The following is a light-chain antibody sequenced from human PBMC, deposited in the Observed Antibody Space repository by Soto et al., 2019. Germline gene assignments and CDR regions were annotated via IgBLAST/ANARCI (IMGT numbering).Light chain of an antibody. V-gene: IGLV3-1*01. Sequence: SYELTQPPSVSVSPGQTASITCSGDKLGDKYVCWYQQKPGQSPVVVMYHDTKRPSGIPERFSGSNSGNTATLTISGTQAMDEADYYCQAWDSSTVVFGGGTKLTVL. CDR3: QAWDSSTVV. CDR2: HDT. J-gene: IGLJ2*01. CDR1: KLGDKY.